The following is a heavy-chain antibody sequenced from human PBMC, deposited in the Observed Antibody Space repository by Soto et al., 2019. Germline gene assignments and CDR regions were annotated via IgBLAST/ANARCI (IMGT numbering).Heavy chain of an antibody. D-gene: IGHD2-21*02. Sequence: EVQLVESGGGLVQPGGSLRLSCAASGFTFSSYSMNWVRQAPGKGLEWVSYISSSSSTIYYADSVKGRFTISRDNAKNSLYLQMNGLRAEDTAVYYCAISNPGDGNAFDIWGQGTMVTVSS. CDR3: AISNPGDGNAFDI. J-gene: IGHJ3*02. V-gene: IGHV3-48*01. CDR2: ISSSSSTI. CDR1: GFTFSSYS.